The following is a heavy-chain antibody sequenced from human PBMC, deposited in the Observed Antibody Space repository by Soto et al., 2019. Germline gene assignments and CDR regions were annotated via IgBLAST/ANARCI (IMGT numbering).Heavy chain of an antibody. CDR2: INSDGSST. J-gene: IGHJ4*01. CDR3: ARHLAANREY. CDR1: GFNFGSYG. V-gene: IGHV3-74*01. D-gene: IGHD3-3*02. Sequence: VGSLRHRCAASGFNFGSYGMHWIRQAPGKGLVWVSRINSDGSSTYYADSVKGRFTISRDNAKNTLYLQMNSLRAEDTAVYYCARHLAANREYWGHGTLVTVSS.